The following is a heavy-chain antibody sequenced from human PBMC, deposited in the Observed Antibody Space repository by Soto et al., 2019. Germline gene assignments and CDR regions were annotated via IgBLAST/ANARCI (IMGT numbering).Heavy chain of an antibody. Sequence: GGSLRLACAASGFSFSGYGVHWVRQAPGKGLGWVSRINVDGRSTSYADSVKGRFTISRDNAKNTLYLQMNSLRPEDTGAYYCARSRGAGYSSAWYNYYYMYVWGKGTTVTVSS. CDR3: ARSRGAGYSSAWYNYYYMYV. CDR2: INVDGRST. J-gene: IGHJ6*03. V-gene: IGHV3-74*01. CDR1: GFSFSGYG. D-gene: IGHD6-19*01.